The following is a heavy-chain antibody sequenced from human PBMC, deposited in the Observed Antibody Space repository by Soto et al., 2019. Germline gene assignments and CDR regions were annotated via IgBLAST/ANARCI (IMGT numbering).Heavy chain of an antibody. CDR3: ARQTAAAGNDYYGMDV. V-gene: IGHV5-51*01. Sequence: GESLKISCKGSGYSFTSYWIGWVRQMPGKGLEWMGIIYPGDSDTRYSPSFQGQVTISADKSISTAYLQWSSLKASDTAMYYCARQTAAAGNDYYGMDVWDQGTTVTVS. D-gene: IGHD6-13*01. J-gene: IGHJ6*02. CDR2: IYPGDSDT. CDR1: GYSFTSYW.